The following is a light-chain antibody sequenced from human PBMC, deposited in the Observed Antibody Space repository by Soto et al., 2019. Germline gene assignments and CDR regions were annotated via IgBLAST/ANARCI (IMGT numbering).Light chain of an antibody. V-gene: IGLV1-40*01. J-gene: IGLJ3*02. Sequence: QSVLTQPPSVSGAPGQRVTISCTGSSSNIGAGYDVHWYQQLPGTAPKLLMYGSSNRPSGVPDRFSGSKSVTSASLAITGLQAEDEADYYCHSYDSSLSGWVFGGGTKLTVL. CDR3: HSYDSSLSGWV. CDR2: GSS. CDR1: SSNIGAGYD.